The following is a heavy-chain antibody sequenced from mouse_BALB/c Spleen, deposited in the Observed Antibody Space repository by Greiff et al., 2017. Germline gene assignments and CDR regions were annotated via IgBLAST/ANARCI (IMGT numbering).Heavy chain of an antibody. CDR2: ISNGGGST. CDR1: GFTFSSYT. J-gene: IGHJ2*01. Sequence: EVKLVESGGGLVQPGGSLKLSCAASGFTFSSYTMSWVRQTPEKRLEWVAYISNGGGSTYYPDTVKGRFTISRDNAKNTLYLQMSSLKSEDTAMYYCARHPPLLLGYFDYWGQGTTLTVSS. D-gene: IGHD1-1*01. CDR3: ARHPPLLLGYFDY. V-gene: IGHV5-12-2*01.